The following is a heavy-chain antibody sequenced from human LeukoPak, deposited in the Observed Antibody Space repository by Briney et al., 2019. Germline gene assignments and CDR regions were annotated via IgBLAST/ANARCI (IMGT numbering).Heavy chain of an antibody. J-gene: IGHJ3*02. Sequence: SEPLSLTCAVSGYSITSGYYWGWIRQPPGKGLEWIGSIYHSGSTYYNPSLKSRVTISVDTSKNQFSLKLSSVTAADTAVYYCAGIPDVLMVYSHAFDIWGQGTMVTVSS. V-gene: IGHV4-38-2*01. CDR1: GYSITSGYY. CDR2: IYHSGST. D-gene: IGHD2-8*01. CDR3: AGIPDVLMVYSHAFDI.